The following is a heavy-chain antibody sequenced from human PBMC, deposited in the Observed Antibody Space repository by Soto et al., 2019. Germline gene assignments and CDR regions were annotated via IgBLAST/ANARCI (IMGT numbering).Heavy chain of an antibody. J-gene: IGHJ6*02. CDR2: VSASGDTT. V-gene: IGHV3-23*01. Sequence: GGSLRLSCAAAGFTFSLYAMSWVRLAPGKGLEWVSGVSASGDTTYYADSVKGRFTISRDNSKNTLCLQLNSLRAEDTAVYYCAKRLMRRSAYGMDVWGQGTTVTV. D-gene: IGHD2-8*01. CDR3: AKRLMRRSAYGMDV. CDR1: GFTFSLYA.